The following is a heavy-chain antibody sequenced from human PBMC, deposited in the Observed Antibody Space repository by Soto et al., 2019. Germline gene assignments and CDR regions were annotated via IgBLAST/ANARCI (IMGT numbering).Heavy chain of an antibody. Sequence: SETLSLTCTVSGGSINSGGYYWSWIRQHPGKGLEWIGYIYYSGSTYYNPSLKSRVTISVDTSKNQFSLKLTSVTAADTAVYFCARAQTIFGIITVFDYWGQGTLVTVSS. CDR3: ARAQTIFGIITVFDY. V-gene: IGHV4-31*03. CDR1: GGSINSGGYY. J-gene: IGHJ4*02. D-gene: IGHD3-3*01. CDR2: IYYSGST.